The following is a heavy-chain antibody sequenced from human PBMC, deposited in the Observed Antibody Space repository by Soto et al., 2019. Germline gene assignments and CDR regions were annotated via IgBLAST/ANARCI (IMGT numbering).Heavy chain of an antibody. D-gene: IGHD3-10*01. J-gene: IGHJ6*02. CDR2: ISSSSSTI. CDR3: ARDYGSGDVYYYGMDV. V-gene: IGHV3-48*02. CDR1: GFTFSSYS. Sequence: EVQLVESGGGLVQPGGSLRLSCAASGFTFSSYSMNWVRQAPGKGLEWVSYISSSSSTIYYADSVKGRFTISRDNAKNSLYLQMNSLRDEDTAVYYCARDYGSGDVYYYGMDVCGQGTTVTVSS.